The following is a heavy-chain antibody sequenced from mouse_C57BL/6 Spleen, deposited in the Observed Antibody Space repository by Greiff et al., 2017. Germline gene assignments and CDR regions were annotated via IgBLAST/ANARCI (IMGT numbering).Heavy chain of an antibody. D-gene: IGHD2-3*01. V-gene: IGHV1-59*01. J-gene: IGHJ4*01. Sequence: QVQLQQPGAELVRPGPSVKLSCKASGYTFTSYWMHWVKQRPGQGLEWIGVIDPSDSYTNYNQKFKGKATLTVDTSSSKAYMQLSSLTSEDSAVYYGARRIYDGYGYYAMDYWGQGTSVTVSS. CDR3: ARRIYDGYGYYAMDY. CDR1: GYTFTSYW. CDR2: IDPSDSYT.